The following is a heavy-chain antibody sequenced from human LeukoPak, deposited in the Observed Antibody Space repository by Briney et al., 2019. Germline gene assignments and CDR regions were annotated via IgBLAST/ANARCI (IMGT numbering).Heavy chain of an antibody. CDR2: INPNSGGA. J-gene: IGHJ4*02. V-gene: IGHV1-2*02. CDR1: GYTFTDNA. D-gene: IGHD1-14*01. CDR3: ARERDRTFDF. Sequence: GASLKVSCKASGYTFTDNAMHWVQQTPGQGLEWMGWINPNSGGAILAQQFQGRVRMIRDTSISTAYMEVIRLVSDDTAVYYCARERDRTFDFWGQGTLVTVSS.